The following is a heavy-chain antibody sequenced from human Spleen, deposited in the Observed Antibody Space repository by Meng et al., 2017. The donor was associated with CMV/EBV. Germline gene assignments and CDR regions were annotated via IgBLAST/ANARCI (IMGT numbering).Heavy chain of an antibody. CDR2: IGGSGVST. CDR3: AYVIGNYFDY. D-gene: IGHD2-21*01. V-gene: IGHV3-23*01. J-gene: IGHJ4*02. CDR1: GFSFSRYA. Sequence: GGSLRLSCAASGFSFSRYAMSWVRQAPGKGLEWVSAIGGSGVSTFYADSVKGRFTISRDNSKNTLYLQMNSLRAEDTAVYYCAYVIGNYFDYWGQGTLVTVSS.